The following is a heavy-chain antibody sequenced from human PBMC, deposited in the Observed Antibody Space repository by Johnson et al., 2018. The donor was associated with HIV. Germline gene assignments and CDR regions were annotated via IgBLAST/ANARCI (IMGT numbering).Heavy chain of an antibody. CDR1: GFTFDDYA. CDR2: ISWNSGSI. D-gene: IGHD3-16*01. Sequence: EVQLVESGGGLVQPGRSLRLSCAASGFTFDDYAMHWVRQAPGKGLEWVSGISWNSGSIGYADSVKGRITISRDNAKNSLYLQMNSRRAEDTALYYCAKDRGGDRHGALDIWGPGTLVTVSS. V-gene: IGHV3-9*01. CDR3: AKDRGGDRHGALDI. J-gene: IGHJ3*02.